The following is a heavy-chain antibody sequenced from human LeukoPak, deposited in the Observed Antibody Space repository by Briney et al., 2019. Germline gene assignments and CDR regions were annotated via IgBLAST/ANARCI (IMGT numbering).Heavy chain of an antibody. V-gene: IGHV3-23*01. CDR3: VKDVYYYDCSGYYYGRNYYYMDV. CDR2: ISGSGGST. D-gene: IGHD3-22*01. J-gene: IGHJ6*03. Sequence: GGALRLSRVASRFTLSKHALSGVRQAPGKGLEWVSAISGSGGSTYYAHSLKGRFTLCRDNSKNTLYLQMNSLRAEDTAVYYCVKDVYYYDCSGYYYGRNYYYMDVWGKGSTVTVSS. CDR1: RFTLSKHA.